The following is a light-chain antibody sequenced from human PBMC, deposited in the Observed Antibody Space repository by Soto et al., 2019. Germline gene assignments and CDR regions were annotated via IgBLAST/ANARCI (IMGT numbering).Light chain of an antibody. CDR2: DVS. CDR1: NRDVGGYNI. Sequence: QSALTQPRSVSGSPGQSVTFSCAGSNRDVGGYNIVSWYQQYPGKAPKLMIYDVSKRPSGVPDRFSGSKSGNTASLTISGLQPEDDADYYCCSYTGTSDVFGTGTKLTVL. V-gene: IGLV2-11*01. J-gene: IGLJ1*01. CDR3: CSYTGTSDV.